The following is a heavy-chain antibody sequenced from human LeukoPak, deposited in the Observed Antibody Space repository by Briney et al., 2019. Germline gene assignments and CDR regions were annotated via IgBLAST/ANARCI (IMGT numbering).Heavy chain of an antibody. Sequence: GGSLRLSCAASGFTFSSYAMSWVRQAPGKGLEWVSAISGSGSSTYYADSVKGRFTIARANSKKTLYLQMDSLITEADAVDYCTTPSMVRGPIPDYGMDVWGQGTPVTVSS. CDR3: TTPSMVRGPIPDYGMDV. D-gene: IGHD3-10*01. V-gene: IGHV3-23*01. CDR1: GFTFSSYA. CDR2: ISGSGSST. J-gene: IGHJ6*02.